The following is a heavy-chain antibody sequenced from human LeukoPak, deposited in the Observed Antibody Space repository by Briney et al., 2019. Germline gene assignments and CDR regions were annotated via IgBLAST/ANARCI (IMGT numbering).Heavy chain of an antibody. Sequence: GGSLRLSCAASGFTFSSYSMNWVRQAPGKGLEWVSYISSSSFKIGYADSVKGRFTISRDNSKNSLYLQMDSLRVEDTAVCYCVRDPSYGSSWYYYMDVWGKRTTVTVS. D-gene: IGHD6-13*01. CDR1: GFTFSSYS. J-gene: IGHJ6*03. V-gene: IGHV3-48*04. CDR2: ISSSSFKI. CDR3: VRDPSYGSSWYYYMDV.